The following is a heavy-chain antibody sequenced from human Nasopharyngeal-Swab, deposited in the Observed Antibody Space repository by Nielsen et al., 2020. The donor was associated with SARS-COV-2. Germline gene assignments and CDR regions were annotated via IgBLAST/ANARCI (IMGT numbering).Heavy chain of an antibody. J-gene: IGHJ4*02. Sequence: GSLRLSCTVSGGSISSSTYYWAWIRQPPGKGLEWIGSIYYGGSTYYNPSLKSRVTISVDTSKNQFSLRLSSVTAADTAVYYCATLSSSWYEYYFDYWGQGTLVTVSS. CDR1: GGSISSSTYY. V-gene: IGHV4-39*01. CDR2: IYYGGST. CDR3: ATLSSSWYEYYFDY. D-gene: IGHD6-13*01.